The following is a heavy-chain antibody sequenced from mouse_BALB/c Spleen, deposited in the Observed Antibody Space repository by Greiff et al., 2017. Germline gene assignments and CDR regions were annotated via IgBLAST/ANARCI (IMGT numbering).Heavy chain of an antibody. V-gene: IGHV5-17*02. D-gene: IGHD2-1*01. J-gene: IGHJ4*01. Sequence: VQLKESGGGLVQPGGSRKLSCAASGFTFSSFGMHWVRQAPEKGLEWVAYISSGSSTIYYADTVKGRFTISRDNPKNTLFLQMTSLRSEDTAMYYCARSLYGNYPYYAMDYWGQGTSVTVSS. CDR1: GFTFSSFG. CDR2: ISSGSSTI. CDR3: ARSLYGNYPYYAMDY.